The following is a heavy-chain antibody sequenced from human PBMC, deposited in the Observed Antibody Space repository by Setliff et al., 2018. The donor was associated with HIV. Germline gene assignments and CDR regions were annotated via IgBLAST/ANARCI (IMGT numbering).Heavy chain of an antibody. Sequence: ASVKVSCKASGYTFTGYYMHWVRQAPGQGLEWMGRINPNSGGTNYARKFQGRVTMTRDTSITTAYMELSRLRSEDTAVYYCARGTRVGANDAFDIWGQGTMVTVSS. CDR1: GYTFTGYY. CDR3: ARGTRVGANDAFDI. D-gene: IGHD1-26*01. J-gene: IGHJ3*02. CDR2: INPNSGGT. V-gene: IGHV1-2*06.